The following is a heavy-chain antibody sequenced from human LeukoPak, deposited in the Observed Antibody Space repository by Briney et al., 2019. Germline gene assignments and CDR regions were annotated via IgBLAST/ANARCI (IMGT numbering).Heavy chain of an antibody. V-gene: IGHV4-39*01. J-gene: IGHJ3*02. CDR1: GGSISSSSYY. Sequence: PSETLSLTCTVSGGSISSSSYYWGWIRQPPGKGLEWIGSIYYSGSTYYNPSLKSRVTISVYTSKNQFSLKLSSVTAADTAVYYCARPRSYGGPSDVFDIWGQGTMVTVSS. CDR2: IYYSGST. D-gene: IGHD4-23*01. CDR3: ARPRSYGGPSDVFDI.